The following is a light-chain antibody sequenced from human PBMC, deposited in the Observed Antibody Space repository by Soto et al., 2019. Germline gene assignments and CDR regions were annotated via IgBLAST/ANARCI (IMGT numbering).Light chain of an antibody. J-gene: IGLJ1*01. V-gene: IGLV2-14*01. Sequence: QSALTQPASVSGSPGQSITISCTGTSSDVGGYNYVSWYQHHAGKAPRLMIYASSNRPSGVSHRFSGSRSGNTGSLTISGLQAEDEADYYCSSYTSGTTLYVFGTGTKVTVL. CDR3: SSYTSGTTLYV. CDR2: ASS. CDR1: SSDVGGYNY.